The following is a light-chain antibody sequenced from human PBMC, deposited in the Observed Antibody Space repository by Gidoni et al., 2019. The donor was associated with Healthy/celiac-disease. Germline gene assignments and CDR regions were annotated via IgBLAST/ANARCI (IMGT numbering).Light chain of an antibody. Sequence: EIVMTQSPATLSVSPGERATLSCRASQSVSSNLAWYQQKPGQAPRLLIYSASTRATGIPARFSGSGSGTEFTLTISSLRSEDFAVYYCQQYNNWPPYTFGQGTKLEIK. CDR1: QSVSSN. CDR2: SAS. V-gene: IGKV3-15*01. J-gene: IGKJ2*01. CDR3: QQYNNWPPYT.